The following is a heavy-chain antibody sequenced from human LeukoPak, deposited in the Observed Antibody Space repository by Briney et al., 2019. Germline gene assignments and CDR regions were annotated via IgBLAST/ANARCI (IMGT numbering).Heavy chain of an antibody. J-gene: IGHJ1*01. CDR2: INGDGRII. Sequence: GGSLRLSCAASGFTFSSNWMHWVRQAPGKGLVWISRINGDGRIIEHAESVKGRFTISRNNADNTLHLQMNSLRAEDTAVYHYVREVGAPGSFQHWGQGAPVTVSS. CDR1: GFTFSSNW. D-gene: IGHD1-26*01. CDR3: VREVGAPGSFQH. V-gene: IGHV3-74*03.